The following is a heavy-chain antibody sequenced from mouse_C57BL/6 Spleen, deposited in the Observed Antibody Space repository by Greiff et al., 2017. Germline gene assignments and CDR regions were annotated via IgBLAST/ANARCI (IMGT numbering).Heavy chain of an antibody. D-gene: IGHD1-1*01. CDR2: INPASGGT. J-gene: IGHJ1*03. CDR3: ARSENYYSSSYWYFDV. V-gene: IGHV1-54*01. Sequence: QVQLQQSGAELVRPGTSVKVSCKASGYAFTNYLMEWVKQRPGQGLEWIGGINPASGGTNYNEKFKGKATLTADKSSSTAYMQLSSLTSEDSVVSFCARSENYYSSSYWYFDVWGTGTTLTVSS. CDR1: GYAFTNYL.